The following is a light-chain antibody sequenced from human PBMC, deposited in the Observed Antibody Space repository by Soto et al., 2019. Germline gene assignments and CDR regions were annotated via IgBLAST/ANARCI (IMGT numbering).Light chain of an antibody. Sequence: EIMLTQSPGTLSLSPGERATLSCRASQSGFSTYLAWFQQKPGQPPRLLIYGASSRATGVPDRFSGGGSGTDFTLTNSRLEPEDFAVYYCHQYGNSPWTLGQGTKVEI. J-gene: IGKJ1*01. CDR1: QSGFSTY. V-gene: IGKV3-20*01. CDR2: GAS. CDR3: HQYGNSPWT.